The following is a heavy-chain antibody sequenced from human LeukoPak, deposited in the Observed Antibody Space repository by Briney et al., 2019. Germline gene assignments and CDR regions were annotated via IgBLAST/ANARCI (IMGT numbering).Heavy chain of an antibody. CDR1: GFTFSSYA. Sequence: GGSLRLSCAASGFTFSSYAMSWVRQAPGKGPEWVSGVSGSGGSTYYADSVKGRFTISRDNSKNTLYLQMNSLRAEDTAVYYCASLRGELLSLYYYYGMDVWGQGTTVTVSS. V-gene: IGHV3-23*01. CDR2: VSGSGGST. CDR3: ASLRGELLSLYYYYGMDV. D-gene: IGHD3-10*01. J-gene: IGHJ6*02.